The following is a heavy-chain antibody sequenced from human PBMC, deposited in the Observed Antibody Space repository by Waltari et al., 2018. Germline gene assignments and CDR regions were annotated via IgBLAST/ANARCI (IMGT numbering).Heavy chain of an antibody. CDR1: GYTFTSYA. V-gene: IGHV1-3*02. D-gene: IGHD3-10*02. CDR2: SNAGNGNT. Sequence: QVQLVQSGAEVKKPGASVKVSCKASGYTFTSYAMHWVRQAPGQRLEWMGWSNAGNGNTKYSQEFQGRVTITRDTSASTAYMELSSLRSEDMAVYYCARHVLLCQRPSILILTKNYKLYFDLWGRGTLVTVSS. CDR3: ARHVLLCQRPSILILTKNYKLYFDL. J-gene: IGHJ2*01.